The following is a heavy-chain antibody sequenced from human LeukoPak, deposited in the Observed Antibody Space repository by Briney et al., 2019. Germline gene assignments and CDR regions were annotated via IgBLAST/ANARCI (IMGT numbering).Heavy chain of an antibody. CDR2: IYHSGST. CDR3: ARGTLLGSSSSLLFDY. V-gene: IGHV4-38-2*02. CDR1: GHSISSGYY. J-gene: IGHJ4*02. Sequence: SETLSLTCTVSGHSISSGYYWGWIRQPPGKGLEWIGRIYHSGSTYYNPSLKSRVTISVDTSKNQFSLKLSSVTAVDTAVYYCARGTLLGSSSSLLFDYWGQGTLVTVSS. D-gene: IGHD6-13*01.